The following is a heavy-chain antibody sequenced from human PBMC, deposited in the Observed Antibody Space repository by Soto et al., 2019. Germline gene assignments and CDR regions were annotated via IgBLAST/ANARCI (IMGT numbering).Heavy chain of an antibody. CDR3: ARSYSSGWYGYYYGMDV. CDR2: INPNSGGT. CDR1: GYTFTGYY. V-gene: IGHV1-2*04. D-gene: IGHD6-19*01. J-gene: IGHJ6*02. Sequence: QVQLVQSGAEVKKPGASVKVSCKASGYTFTGYYMHWVRQAPGQGLEWMGWINPNSGGTNYAQKCQGWVTMARYPSISTSYMELSRLISDDTAVYYFARSYSSGWYGYYYGMDVWGQGTTLTVSS.